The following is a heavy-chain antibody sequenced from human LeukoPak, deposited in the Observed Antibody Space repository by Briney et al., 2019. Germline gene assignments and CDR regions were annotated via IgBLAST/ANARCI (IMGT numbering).Heavy chain of an antibody. J-gene: IGHJ4*02. Sequence: GGSLRLSCEASGFTFSSYWMSWVRQAPGKGLEWVAKINQDGSERNYVDSVKGRFTISRDNAKNSVYLQMNSLRVDDTAVYYCARDYGGSSPFDYWGQGTLVTVSS. CDR3: ARDYGGSSPFDY. V-gene: IGHV3-7*01. CDR2: INQDGSER. D-gene: IGHD4-23*01. CDR1: GFTFSSYW.